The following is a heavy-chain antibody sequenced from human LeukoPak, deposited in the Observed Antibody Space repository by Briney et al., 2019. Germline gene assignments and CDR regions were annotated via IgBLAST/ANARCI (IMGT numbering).Heavy chain of an antibody. V-gene: IGHV4-34*01. CDR3: AISTIAAVNPRWFDP. D-gene: IGHD6-13*01. J-gene: IGHJ5*02. Sequence: PSETLSHTCAVYGGSFSGYYWSWIRQPPGKGLEWIGEINHSGSTNYNPSLKSRVTISVDTSKNQFSLKLSSVTAADTAVYYCAISTIAAVNPRWFDPWGQGTLVTVSS. CDR1: GGSFSGYY. CDR2: INHSGST.